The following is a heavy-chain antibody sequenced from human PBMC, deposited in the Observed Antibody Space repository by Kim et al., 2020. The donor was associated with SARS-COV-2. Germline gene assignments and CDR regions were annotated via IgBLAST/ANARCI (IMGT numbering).Heavy chain of an antibody. Sequence: GGSLRLSCAASGFSFSDYYMSWMRQAPGKGLEWVSYITRGSTYRDYAVSVKGRFTISRDDAQNSLYLQMNSLRADDTAVYYCARMGAAWGQGTLVTVSS. J-gene: IGHJ4*02. D-gene: IGHD2-15*01. CDR3: ARMGAA. V-gene: IGHV3-11*06. CDR2: ITRGSTYR. CDR1: GFSFSDYY.